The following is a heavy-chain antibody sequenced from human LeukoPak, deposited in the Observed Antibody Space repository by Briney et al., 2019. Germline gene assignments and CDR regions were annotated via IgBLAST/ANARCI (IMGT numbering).Heavy chain of an antibody. CDR3: AHTVTPRYFQF. V-gene: IGHV3-7*01. D-gene: IGHD4-17*01. CDR2: IKEDGTET. J-gene: IGHJ1*01. Sequence: PGGSLRLSCAASGFMFSSNWMSWVRLAPGKGLEWVANIKEDGTETYYVDSVKGRFTISRDNAKNSLYLQVNSLRTEDTALYYCAHTVTPRYFQFWGQGTLVTVSS. CDR1: GFMFSSNW.